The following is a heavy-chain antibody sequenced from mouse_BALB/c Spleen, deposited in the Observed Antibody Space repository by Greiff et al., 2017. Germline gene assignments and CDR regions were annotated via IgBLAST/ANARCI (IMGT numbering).Heavy chain of an antibody. Sequence: EVQLQQSGAELVKPGASVKLSCTASGFNIKDTYMHWVKQRPEQGLEWIGRIDPANGNTKYDPKFQGKATITADTSSNTAYLQLSSLTSEDTAVYYCARGTYYGYFDYWGQGTTLTVSS. CDR2: IDPANGNT. D-gene: IGHD1-1*01. CDR1: GFNIKDTY. V-gene: IGHV14-3*02. CDR3: ARGTYYGYFDY. J-gene: IGHJ2*01.